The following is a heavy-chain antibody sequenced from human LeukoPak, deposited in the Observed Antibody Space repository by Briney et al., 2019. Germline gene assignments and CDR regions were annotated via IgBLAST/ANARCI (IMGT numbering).Heavy chain of an antibody. CDR1: GYTFTSYW. CDR2: INPDGGRT. D-gene: IGHD6-13*01. J-gene: IGHJ4*02. V-gene: IGHV1-46*01. CDR3: ARAPRNSSTMLDY. Sequence: GASVKVSCKASGYTFTSYWIQWVRQAPGQGLEWMGLINPDGGRTAYAHRFQGRVTMTRDTSTSTVYMDFSSLRSEDTALYYCARAPRNSSTMLDYWGQGTLVTVSS.